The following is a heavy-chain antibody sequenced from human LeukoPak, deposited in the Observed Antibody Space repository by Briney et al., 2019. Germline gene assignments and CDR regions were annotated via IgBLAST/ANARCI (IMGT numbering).Heavy chain of an antibody. CDR1: GYTFTGYY. V-gene: IGHV1-2*02. J-gene: IGHJ5*02. CDR3: AREGGITGTYWFDP. Sequence: ASVKVSCKASGYTFTGYYMHWVRQAPGQGLEWMGWINPNSGGTNYAQKFQGRVTMTRDTSISTAYMELSRLRSDDTAVYYCAREGGITGTYWFDPWGQGTLVTVSS. CDR2: INPNSGGT. D-gene: IGHD1-7*01.